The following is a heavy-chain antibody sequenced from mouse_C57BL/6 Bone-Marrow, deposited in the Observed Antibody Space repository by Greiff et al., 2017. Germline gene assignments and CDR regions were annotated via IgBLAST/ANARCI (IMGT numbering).Heavy chain of an antibody. D-gene: IGHD1-1*01. CDR2: ISGGGGNT. J-gene: IGHJ1*03. CDR1: GFTFSSYT. Sequence: EVMLVESGGGLVKPGGSLKLSCAASGFTFSSYTMSWVRQTPEKRLQWVAAISGGGGNTYYPDSVKGRFTISIDNDKNILYLQMSSLRSEDTALYYCSRQVTTVLATKYFDVWGTGTTVTVSS. V-gene: IGHV5-9*01. CDR3: SRQVTTVLATKYFDV.